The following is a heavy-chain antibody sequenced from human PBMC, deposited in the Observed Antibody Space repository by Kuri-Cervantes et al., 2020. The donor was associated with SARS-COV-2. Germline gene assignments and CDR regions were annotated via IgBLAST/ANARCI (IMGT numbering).Heavy chain of an antibody. Sequence: GSLRLSCTVSGGSISSYYWSWIRQPPGKGLEWIGYIYYGGSTNYNPSLKSRVTISVDTSKNQFSLKLSSVTAADTAVYYCARQEDGVGPTGVFDYWGQGTLVTVSS. J-gene: IGHJ4*02. CDR1: GGSISSYY. CDR3: ARQEDGVGPTGVFDY. D-gene: IGHD1-26*01. CDR2: IYYGGST. V-gene: IGHV4-59*08.